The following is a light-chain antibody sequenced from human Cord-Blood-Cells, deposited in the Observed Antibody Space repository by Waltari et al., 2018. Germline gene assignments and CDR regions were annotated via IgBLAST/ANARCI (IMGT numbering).Light chain of an antibody. V-gene: IGLV2-14*01. CDR3: SSYTSSSTWV. CDR1: SSDVGGYNY. CDR2: DVS. Sequence: QSALTQPASVSGSPGHSLTISCTGTSSDVGGYNYVSWYQQHPGKAPKLMIDDVSNRPSGVSNRFSGSKSGNTASLTISGLQAEDEADYYCSSYTSSSTWVFGGGTKLTVL. J-gene: IGLJ3*02.